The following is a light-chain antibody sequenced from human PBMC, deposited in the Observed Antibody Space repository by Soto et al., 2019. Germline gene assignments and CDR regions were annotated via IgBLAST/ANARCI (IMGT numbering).Light chain of an antibody. CDR2: GAS. Sequence: EIVMTQSTATLSVSPGETATLSCRASQSVSTNLAWYQQKPGQAPRLLLSGASTRSTGIPARFSGSGSGTEFTLTISSLQSEDFAVYYCQQYNKWPLTFGGGTKVEI. CDR1: QSVSTN. V-gene: IGKV3-15*01. J-gene: IGKJ4*01. CDR3: QQYNKWPLT.